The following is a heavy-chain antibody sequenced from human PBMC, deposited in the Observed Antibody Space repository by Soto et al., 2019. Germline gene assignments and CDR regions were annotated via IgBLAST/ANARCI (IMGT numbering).Heavy chain of an antibody. D-gene: IGHD5-18*01. CDR3: GRGLVDDIYSYGYYFDY. Sequence: SVKVSCKASGGTFSSYAISWVRQAPGQGREWMGGIIPIFGTANYAQKFQGRVTITADESTSTAYMELSSLRSEDTAVYYRGRGLVDDIYSYGYYFDYWGQGTLVTVSS. J-gene: IGHJ4*02. CDR2: IIPIFGTA. CDR1: GGTFSSYA. V-gene: IGHV1-69*13.